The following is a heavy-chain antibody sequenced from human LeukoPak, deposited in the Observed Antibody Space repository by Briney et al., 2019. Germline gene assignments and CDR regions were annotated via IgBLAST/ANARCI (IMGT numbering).Heavy chain of an antibody. V-gene: IGHV3-30*07. J-gene: IGHJ4*02. CDR1: GFTFSSYA. CDR2: ISNDGSKK. D-gene: IGHD6-19*01. CDR3: ARDLDGSGWYENSCPGY. Sequence: GGSLRLSCAASGFTFSSYAIHWVRQAPGKGLEWVTVISNDGSKKSYADSVKGRFTISRDNAKNSLYLQMNSLRAEDTAVYYCARDLDGSGWYENSCPGYWGQGTLVTVSS.